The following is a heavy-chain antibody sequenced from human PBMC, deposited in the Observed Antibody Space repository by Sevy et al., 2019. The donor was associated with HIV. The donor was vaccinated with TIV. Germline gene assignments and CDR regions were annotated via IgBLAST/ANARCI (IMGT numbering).Heavy chain of an antibody. D-gene: IGHD3-22*01. J-gene: IGHJ4*02. CDR3: AKGGAGYYYDSSGSYYFDY. V-gene: IGHV3-23*01. Sequence: GGSLRLSCAASGFTFSSYAMSWVRQAPGKGLEWVSAISGSGGSTYYADSVKGRFTISRDNSKNTLYLQMNSLGAEDTAVYYCAKGGAGYYYDSSGSYYFDYWGQGTLVTVSS. CDR2: ISGSGGST. CDR1: GFTFSSYA.